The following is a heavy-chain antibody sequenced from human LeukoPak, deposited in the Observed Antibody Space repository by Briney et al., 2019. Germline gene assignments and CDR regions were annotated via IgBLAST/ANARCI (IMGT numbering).Heavy chain of an antibody. J-gene: IGHJ5*02. V-gene: IGHV1-2*02. D-gene: IGHD6-19*01. Sequence: ASVTVSCTASGYTFTGYYMHWVRQAPGQGLEWMGWINPNSGGTNFEQKFQGRVTMTRDTSSSTAYMELSRLRSDDTAVYYCAREKRVAGSRGGFDPWGQGTLVTVSS. CDR3: AREKRVAGSRGGFDP. CDR2: INPNSGGT. CDR1: GYTFTGYY.